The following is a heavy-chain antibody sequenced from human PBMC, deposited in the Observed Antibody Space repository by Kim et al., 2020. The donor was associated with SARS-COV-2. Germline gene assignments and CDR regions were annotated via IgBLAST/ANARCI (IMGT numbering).Heavy chain of an antibody. V-gene: IGHV3-23*01. Sequence: GGSLRLSCVASGFTFSAYAMTWVRQAPGRGLEWVSTVSGSGGSTYSPDSVKGRLTISRDNSKNTLYLQMSSLRAEDTAVYYCAKVGDTNHANSVWGQGTLVTVPS. J-gene: IGHJ3*01. CDR2: VSGSGGST. D-gene: IGHD3-16*01. CDR1: GFTFSAYA. CDR3: AKVGDTNHANSV.